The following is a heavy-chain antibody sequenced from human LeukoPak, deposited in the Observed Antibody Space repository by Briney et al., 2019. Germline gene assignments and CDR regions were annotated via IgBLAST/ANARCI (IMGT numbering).Heavy chain of an antibody. CDR1: GGTFSSYA. V-gene: IGHV1-69*05. CDR3: ARARRGDGSSGTPGS. Sequence: SVKVSCKASGGTFSSYAISWVRQAPGQGLEWMGGIIPIFGTANYAQKFQGRVTITTDESTSTAYMELSGLRSEDTAVYYCARARRGDGSSGTPGSWGQGTLVTVSS. CDR2: IIPIFGTA. D-gene: IGHD6-19*01. J-gene: IGHJ5*02.